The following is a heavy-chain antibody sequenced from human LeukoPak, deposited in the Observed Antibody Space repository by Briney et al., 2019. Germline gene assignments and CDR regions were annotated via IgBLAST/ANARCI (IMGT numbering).Heavy chain of an antibody. J-gene: IGHJ4*02. CDR2: ISSSSSTI. D-gene: IGHD3-9*01. V-gene: IGHV3-48*01. CDR3: ARDLTGYARYFDY. Sequence: GGSLGPSCQASESTSVTYSRNGFGRPQGKGLGGVSYISSSSSTIYYADSVKGRFTIPRDNAKNSLYLQMNSLRAEDTAVYYCARDLTGYARYFDYWGQGTLVTVSS. CDR1: ESTSVTYS.